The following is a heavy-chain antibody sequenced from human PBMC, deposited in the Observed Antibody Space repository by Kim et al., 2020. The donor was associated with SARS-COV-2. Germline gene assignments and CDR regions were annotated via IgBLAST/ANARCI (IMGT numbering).Heavy chain of an antibody. J-gene: IGHJ3*02. D-gene: IGHD3-10*01. CDR1: GFTFSDYY. CDR2: ISSSSSYT. CDR3: AAAGGSGSDDI. Sequence: GGSLRLSCAASGFTFSDYYMSWIRQAPGKGLEWVSYISSSSSYTNYADSVKGRFTISRDNAKNSLYLQMNSLRAEDTAVYYCAAAGGSGSDDIWGQGTMVTVSS. V-gene: IGHV3-11*03.